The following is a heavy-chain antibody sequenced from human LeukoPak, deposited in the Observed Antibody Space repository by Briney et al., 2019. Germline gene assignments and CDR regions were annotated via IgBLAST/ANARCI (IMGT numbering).Heavy chain of an antibody. Sequence: SETLSLTCTVSGGSISSYYWSWIRQPPGKGLEWIGYIYYSGSTNYNPSLKSRVTISVDTSKNQFSLKLSSVTAADTAVYYCARGITMVRGVIDAFDIWGQGTMVTVSS. D-gene: IGHD3-10*01. CDR3: ARGITMVRGVIDAFDI. V-gene: IGHV4-59*01. CDR1: GGSISSYY. CDR2: IYYSGST. J-gene: IGHJ3*02.